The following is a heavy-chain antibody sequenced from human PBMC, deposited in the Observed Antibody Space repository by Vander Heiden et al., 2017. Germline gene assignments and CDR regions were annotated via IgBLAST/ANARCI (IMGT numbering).Heavy chain of an antibody. D-gene: IGHD1-20*01. CDR1: GLTFSSTA. CDR3: AKDFGDNGFYYGLDV. CDR2: ISGGGSNT. J-gene: IGHJ6*02. V-gene: IGHV3-23*01. Sequence: VQLLGSGGGVVQPGGSLSLSCADSGLTFSSTAMNWVRQAPGKGLEWVSVISGGGSNTYYADSVKGRFTISRDNSKNTLYLQMSSLRAEDTAVYYCAKDFGDNGFYYGLDVWGQRTTVTVSS.